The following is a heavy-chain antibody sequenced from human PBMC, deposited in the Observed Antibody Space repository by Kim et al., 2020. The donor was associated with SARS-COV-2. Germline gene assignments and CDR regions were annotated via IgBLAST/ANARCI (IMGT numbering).Heavy chain of an antibody. CDR3: ARDRIAAAGPYLNWFYP. CDR2: IIPIFGTA. Sequence: SVKVSCKASGGTFSSYAISWVRQAPGQGLEWMGGIIPIFGTANYAQKFQGRVTITADESTSTAYMELSSLRSEDTAVYYCARDRIAAAGPYLNWFYPWGQGTLVTVSS. D-gene: IGHD6-13*01. V-gene: IGHV1-69*13. CDR1: GGTFSSYA. J-gene: IGHJ5*02.